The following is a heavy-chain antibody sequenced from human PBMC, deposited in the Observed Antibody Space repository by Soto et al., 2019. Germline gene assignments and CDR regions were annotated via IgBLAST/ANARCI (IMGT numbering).Heavy chain of an antibody. D-gene: IGHD3-22*01. J-gene: IGHJ2*01. CDR1: GGSVSSGSYY. V-gene: IGHV4-61*01. Sequence: QVQLQESGPGLVKPSDTLSLTCTVSGGSVSSGSYYWSWIRQPPGKGLEWIGYIYYSGSTNYNPSLQSRVTISVDTSKNQFSLKLSSVTAADTAVYYCARGGSSGYYLLDWYFDLWGRGTLVTVSS. CDR2: IYYSGST. CDR3: ARGGSSGYYLLDWYFDL.